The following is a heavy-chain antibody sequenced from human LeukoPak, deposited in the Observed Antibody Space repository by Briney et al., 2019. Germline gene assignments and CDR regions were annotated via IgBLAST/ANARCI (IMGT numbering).Heavy chain of an antibody. Sequence: GGSLRLSCTASGFTFSTYAMNWVRQAPGKGLEWVSVVTGNSGLIDYADSVRGRFTISRDNARNTLYLQMTTLRAEDTAIYFCAKARTPDGFYSIDYWGQGVLVTVSS. D-gene: IGHD2-15*01. V-gene: IGHV3-23*01. CDR2: VTGNSGLI. J-gene: IGHJ4*02. CDR3: AKARTPDGFYSIDY. CDR1: GFTFSTYA.